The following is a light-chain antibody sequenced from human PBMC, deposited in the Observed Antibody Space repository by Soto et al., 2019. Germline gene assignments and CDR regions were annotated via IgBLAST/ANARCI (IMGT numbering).Light chain of an antibody. J-gene: IGLJ1*01. CDR2: DVS. CDR3: QSYDSSLSGSRV. V-gene: IGLV2-11*01. CDR1: SNDVGGYDY. Sequence: QSVLTQPRSVSGSPGQSVTISCTGTSNDVGGYDYVSWYQQHPGKAPKLIIYDVSKRPSGVPDRFSGSKSGTSASLAITGLQAEDEADYYCQSYDSSLSGSRVFGTGTKVTVL.